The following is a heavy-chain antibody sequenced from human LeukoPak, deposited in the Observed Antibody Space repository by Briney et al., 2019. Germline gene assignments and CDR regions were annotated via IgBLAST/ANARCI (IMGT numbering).Heavy chain of an antibody. CDR3: AKVTGSGSYLADAFDI. D-gene: IGHD3-10*01. J-gene: IGHJ3*02. CDR2: ISGSGDST. V-gene: IGHV3-23*01. Sequence: PGGSLRLSCAASGLTFSSYGMNWVRQAPGKGLEWVSAISGSGDSTYHAGSVRGRFTVSRDNSKNTLYLQMKSLSAEDTAVYYCAKVTGSGSYLADAFDIWGHGTVVTVSS. CDR1: GLTFSSYG.